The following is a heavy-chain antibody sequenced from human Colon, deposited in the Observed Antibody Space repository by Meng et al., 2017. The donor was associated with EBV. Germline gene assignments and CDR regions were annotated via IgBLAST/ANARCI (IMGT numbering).Heavy chain of an antibody. D-gene: IGHD3-10*01. CDR2: IFNTGQT. J-gene: IGHJ5*02. CDR1: GGSITGFGYY. Sequence: LQEGGLGQAKPCSTPPVACLGSGGSITGFGYYWTWMRQPPEKGLKWIGYIFNTGQTYYKPSLKSRVTISLDTSKNQFSLKLSSVTAADTAVYTCARDQIGEDGWFDHWGRGTLVTVSS. V-gene: IGHV4-30-4*01. CDR3: ARDQIGEDGWFDH.